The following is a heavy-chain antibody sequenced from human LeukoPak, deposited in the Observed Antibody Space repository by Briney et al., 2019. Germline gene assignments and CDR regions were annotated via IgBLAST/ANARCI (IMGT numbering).Heavy chain of an antibody. D-gene: IGHD3-9*01. CDR1: GLTFSKYS. J-gene: IGHJ4*02. V-gene: IGHV3-30*02. CDR2: LRYDGSNK. CDR3: ARDTDDILTGPIGY. Sequence: PGGSRRLSCAASGLTFSKYSMTWVRQAPGKGLEWGAFLRYDGSNKYYADSVKGRFTISRDNSKNTLYLQMNSLGAEDTAVYYCARDTDDILTGPIGYWGQGTLVPVSS.